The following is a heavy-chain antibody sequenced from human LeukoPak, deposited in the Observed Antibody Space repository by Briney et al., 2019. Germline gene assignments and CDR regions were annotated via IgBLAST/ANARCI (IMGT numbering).Heavy chain of an antibody. CDR3: ARAYDILTGYYRKFDY. V-gene: IGHV3-7*01. CDR2: IKQDGSER. CDR1: GFTFSNYY. J-gene: IGHJ4*02. D-gene: IGHD3-9*01. Sequence: GGSLRLSCAASGFTFSNYYMSWVRRAPGKGLEWVANIKQDGSERFYGDSVAGRFTISRDNAKNSLYLQMNSLRAEDTAVYYCARAYDILTGYYRKFDYWGQGTLVTVSS.